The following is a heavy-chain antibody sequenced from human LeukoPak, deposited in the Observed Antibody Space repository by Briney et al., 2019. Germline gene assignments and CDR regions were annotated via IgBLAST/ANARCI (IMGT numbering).Heavy chain of an antibody. CDR1: GFTFSSYS. D-gene: IGHD3-16*01. CDR2: ISSSSSTI. Sequence: PGGSLRLSCAASGFTFSSYSMNWVRQAPGKGLEWVSYISSSSSTIYYADSVKGRFTISRDNAKNSLYLQMNSLRAEDTAVYYCARGPRGWGDAFDIWGQGTMVTVSS. V-gene: IGHV3-48*01. CDR3: ARGPRGWGDAFDI. J-gene: IGHJ3*02.